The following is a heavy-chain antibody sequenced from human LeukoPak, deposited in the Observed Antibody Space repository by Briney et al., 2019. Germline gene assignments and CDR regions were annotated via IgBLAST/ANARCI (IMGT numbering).Heavy chain of an antibody. CDR2: ISYDGSNK. Sequence: GRSLRLSCAASGFTFSTYAMHWVRQAPGKGLEWVTVISYDGSNKYYADSVKGRFTISRDNSKNTLYLQMNSLRAEDTAVYYCARDRYCSSTSCYTDAFDIWGQGTMVTVSS. CDR1: GFTFSTYA. V-gene: IGHV3-30-3*01. D-gene: IGHD2-2*02. CDR3: ARDRYCSSTSCYTDAFDI. J-gene: IGHJ3*02.